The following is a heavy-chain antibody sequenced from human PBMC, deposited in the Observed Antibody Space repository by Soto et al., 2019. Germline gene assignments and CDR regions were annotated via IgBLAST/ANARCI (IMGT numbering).Heavy chain of an antibody. D-gene: IGHD2-15*01. J-gene: IGHJ4*02. Sequence: GGTMILSCAASGCPFSSYSMNWVRPATGKGLEWVSSISSSSSYIYYADSVKGRFTISRDNAKNSLYLQMNSLRAEDTAVYYCARDLVVVVAATSFDYWGQGTLVTVSA. V-gene: IGHV3-21*01. CDR2: ISSSSSYI. CDR3: ARDLVVVVAATSFDY. CDR1: GCPFSSYS.